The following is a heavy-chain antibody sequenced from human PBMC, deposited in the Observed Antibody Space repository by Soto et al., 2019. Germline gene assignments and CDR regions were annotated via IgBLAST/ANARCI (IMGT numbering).Heavy chain of an antibody. J-gene: IGHJ4*02. CDR1: GFTCSNAW. CDR2: IKSKTDGGTT. D-gene: IGHD3-9*01. Sequence: GGSLRLSCAASGFTCSNAWMNWVRQAPGKGLEWVGRIKSKTDGGTTDYAAPVKGRFTISRDDSKNTLYLQMNSLKTEDTAVYYCTTSQIRPGLRYFDWLLSPFDYWGQETLVTVSS. CDR3: TTSQIRPGLRYFDWLLSPFDY. V-gene: IGHV3-15*07.